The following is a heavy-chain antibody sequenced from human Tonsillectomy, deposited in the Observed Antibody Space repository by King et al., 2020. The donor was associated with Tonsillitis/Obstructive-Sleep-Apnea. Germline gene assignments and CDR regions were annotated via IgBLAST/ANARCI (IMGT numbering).Heavy chain of an antibody. CDR1: GFTFSSYG. CDR3: ARDSGLDYYDRSGNNWFDP. V-gene: IGHV3-33*01. J-gene: IGHJ5*02. D-gene: IGHD3-22*01. Sequence: VQLVESGGGVVQPGRSLRLSCAASGFTFSSYGMHWVRQAPGKGLEWVAVIWYDGSNKYYADSMKGRFTISRDNSKNTLYLQMNSLRAEDTAVYYCARDSGLDYYDRSGNNWFDPWGQGTLVTVSS. CDR2: IWYDGSNK.